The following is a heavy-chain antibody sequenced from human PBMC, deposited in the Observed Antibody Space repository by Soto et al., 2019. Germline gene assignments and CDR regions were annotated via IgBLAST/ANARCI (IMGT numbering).Heavy chain of an antibody. V-gene: IGHV3-33*01. CDR2: IWYDGTNQ. Sequence: QVQLVESGGGVVQPGTSLKLSCAASGFTFGNYGMHWVRQAPGKGLEWVALIWYDGTNQNYADSVKGRFTISIDNSKNTLYPEMNTLRAEDAAVYYCVRDGLTGTSLVLDSWGQGTLVSVSS. CDR3: VRDGLTGTSLVLDS. CDR1: GFTFGNYG. D-gene: IGHD1-20*01. J-gene: IGHJ5*01.